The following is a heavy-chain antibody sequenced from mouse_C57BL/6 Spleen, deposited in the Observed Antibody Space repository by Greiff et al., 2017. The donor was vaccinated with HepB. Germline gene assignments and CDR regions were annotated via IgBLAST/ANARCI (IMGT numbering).Heavy chain of an antibody. CDR2: IDPETGGT. CDR3: TRENWDY. D-gene: IGHD4-1*01. J-gene: IGHJ2*01. Sequence: VQLQQSGAELVRPGASVTLSCKASGYTFTDYEMHWVKQTPVHGLEWIGAIDPETGGTAYHQKFKGKAILTADKSSSTAYMELRSLTSEDSAVYYCTRENWDYWGKGTTLTVSS. CDR1: GYTFTDYE. V-gene: IGHV1-15*01.